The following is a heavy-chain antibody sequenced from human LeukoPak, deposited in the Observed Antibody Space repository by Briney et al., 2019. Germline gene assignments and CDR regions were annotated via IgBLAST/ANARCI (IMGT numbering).Heavy chain of an antibody. CDR3: ARDRFQQWLPTNWFDP. D-gene: IGHD6-19*01. Sequence: SETLSLTCTVSGGSISSYYWGWIRQPPGKGLEWIGSIYYSGSTYYNPSLKSRVTKSVDTSKNQFSLKLSSVTAADTAVYYCARDRFQQWLPTNWFDPWGQGTLVTVSS. CDR2: IYYSGST. J-gene: IGHJ5*02. CDR1: GGSISSYY. V-gene: IGHV4-39*07.